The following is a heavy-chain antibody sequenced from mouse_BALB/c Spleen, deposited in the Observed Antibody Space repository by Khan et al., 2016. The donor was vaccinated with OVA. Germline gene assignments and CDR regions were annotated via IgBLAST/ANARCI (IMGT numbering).Heavy chain of an antibody. CDR1: GFSLTSYG. Sequence: QVQLKESGPGLVAPSQSLSITCTVSGFSLTSYGVNWVSQPPGKGLEWLGVIWGDGSITYHPPLISRPRIPKDHSKNQDFLQLIRLQTDAAPTYYCAGFEASYYAMYYWGQGTSVTVSS. V-gene: IGHV2-3*01. CDR2: IWGDGSI. CDR3: AGFEASYYAMYY. D-gene: IGHD6-1*01. J-gene: IGHJ4*01.